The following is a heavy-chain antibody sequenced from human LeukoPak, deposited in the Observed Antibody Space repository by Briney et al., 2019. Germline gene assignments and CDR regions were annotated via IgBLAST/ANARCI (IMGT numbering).Heavy chain of an antibody. Sequence: GGSLRLSCAASGFTFSSYEMNWVRQAPGKGLEWVSYISSSGSTIYYADSVKGRFTISRDNAKNSLYLQMNSLRAEDTAVYYCAREGGYNWGSFDYWGQGTLVTVSS. V-gene: IGHV3-48*03. D-gene: IGHD5-24*01. J-gene: IGHJ4*02. CDR1: GFTFSSYE. CDR3: AREGGYNWGSFDY. CDR2: ISSSGSTI.